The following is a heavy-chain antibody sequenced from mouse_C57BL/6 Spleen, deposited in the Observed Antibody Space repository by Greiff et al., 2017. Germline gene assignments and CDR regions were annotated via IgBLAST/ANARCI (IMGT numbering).Heavy chain of an antibody. Sequence: VQLQQSGAELVRPGASVKLSCTASGFNIKDYYMHWVKQRPEQGLEWIGRIDPEDGDTEYAPKFQGKATMTADTSSNSAYLQRSSLTSEDTAVYYCTQTGTWAMDYWGQGTSVTVSS. V-gene: IGHV14-1*01. CDR1: GFNIKDYY. CDR3: TQTGTWAMDY. J-gene: IGHJ4*01. CDR2: IDPEDGDT. D-gene: IGHD4-1*01.